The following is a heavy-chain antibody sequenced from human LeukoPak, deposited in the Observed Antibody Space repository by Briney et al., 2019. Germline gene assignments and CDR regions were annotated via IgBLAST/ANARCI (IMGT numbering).Heavy chain of an antibody. V-gene: IGHV4-39*01. J-gene: IGHJ6*02. Sequence: SETLSLTCTVSVGSISSSSYYWGWIRQPPGKGREWLGSIYYSGSTYYNPSLKSRVTISVDTSKNQFPLKLSSVTAEDTAVYYCARLIDYYYGMDVWGQGTTVTVSS. D-gene: IGHD3-16*02. CDR1: VGSISSSSYY. CDR2: IYYSGST. CDR3: ARLIDYYYGMDV.